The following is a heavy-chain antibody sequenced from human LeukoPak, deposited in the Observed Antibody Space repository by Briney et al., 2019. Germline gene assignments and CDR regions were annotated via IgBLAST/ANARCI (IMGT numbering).Heavy chain of an antibody. Sequence: SETLSLTCAVYGGSFSGYYWSWIRQPPGKGLEWIGSIYYSGSTYYNPSLKSRVTISVDTSKNQFSLKLSSVTAADTAVYYCAISSSWYFHYYYYMDVWAKGPRSPSP. D-gene: IGHD6-13*01. CDR1: GGSFSGYY. J-gene: IGHJ6*03. V-gene: IGHV4-34*01. CDR2: IYYSGST. CDR3: AISSSWYFHYYYYMDV.